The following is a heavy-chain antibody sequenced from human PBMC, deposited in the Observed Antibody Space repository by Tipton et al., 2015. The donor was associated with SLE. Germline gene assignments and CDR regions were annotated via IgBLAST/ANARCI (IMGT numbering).Heavy chain of an antibody. CDR2: IYYSGST. V-gene: IGHV4-39*07. CDR1: GGSISSSSYY. CDR3: ARGAAAWAFDI. J-gene: IGHJ3*02. Sequence: TLSLTCTVSGGSISSSSYYWGWIRQPPGKGLEWIGSIYYSGSTNYNPSLKSRVTISVDTSKNQFSLKLSSVTAADTAVYYCARGAAAWAFDIWGQGTMVTVSS. D-gene: IGHD6-13*01.